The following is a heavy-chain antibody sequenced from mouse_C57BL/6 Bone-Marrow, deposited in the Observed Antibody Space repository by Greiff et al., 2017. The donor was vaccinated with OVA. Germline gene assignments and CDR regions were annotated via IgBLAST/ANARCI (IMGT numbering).Heavy chain of an antibody. J-gene: IGHJ4*01. CDR3: ARRGGYYYHYYYAMDY. CDR2: IFPGSGST. CDR1: GYTFTDYY. D-gene: IGHD1-1*01. Sequence: QVQLKQSGPELVKPGASVKISCKASGYTFTDYYINWVKQRPGQGLEWIGWIFPGSGSTYYNEKFKGKATLTVDKSSSTAYMLLSSLTSEDSAVYFCARRGGYYYHYYYAMDYWGQGTSVTVSS. V-gene: IGHV1-75*01.